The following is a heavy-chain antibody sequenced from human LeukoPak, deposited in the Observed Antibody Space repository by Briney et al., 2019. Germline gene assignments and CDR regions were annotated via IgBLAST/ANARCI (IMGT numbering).Heavy chain of an antibody. J-gene: IGHJ4*02. CDR1: GFTFSSYW. CDR2: IKQDGSEK. V-gene: IGHV3-7*01. Sequence: PGGSLRLSCVASGFTFSSYWMSWVRQAPGKGLEWVANIKQDGSEKYYVDSVKGRFTISRDNAKNSLYLQMNSLRAEDTAVYYCARPPTGYYKTCFDYWGQGTLVTVSS. D-gene: IGHD3-9*01. CDR3: ARPPTGYYKTCFDY.